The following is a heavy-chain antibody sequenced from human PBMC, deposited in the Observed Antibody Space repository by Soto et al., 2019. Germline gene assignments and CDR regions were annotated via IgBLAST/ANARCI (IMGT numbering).Heavy chain of an antibody. CDR2: TWYEGSNK. D-gene: IGHD4-17*01. J-gene: IGHJ4*02. CDR1: GFTFSNYG. V-gene: IGHV3-33*01. Sequence: QVQLVESGGGVVQPGRSLRLSCAASGFTFSNYGMHWVRQAPGKGLEWVAVTWYEGSNKYYADSVKGRFTISRDNSNNTLYLQMNSLRAEDTAVSYCARDLADYGDYVQYYFDYWGQGTLVTVSS. CDR3: ARDLADYGDYVQYYFDY.